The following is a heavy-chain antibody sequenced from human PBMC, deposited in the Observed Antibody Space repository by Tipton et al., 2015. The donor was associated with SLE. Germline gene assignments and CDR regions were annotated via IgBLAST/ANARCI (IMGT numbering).Heavy chain of an antibody. CDR3: ARDPNGGYGSFDY. J-gene: IGHJ4*02. Sequence: TLSLTCTVSGGSISSGSYYWGWIRQPPGKGLEWIGRIYYSGSSYYNPSLKSRVTISVDTSKNQFSLKLSSVTAADTAVYYCARDPNGGYGSFDYWGLGALVTVSS. CDR2: IYYSGSS. D-gene: IGHD7-27*01. V-gene: IGHV4-39*07. CDR1: GGSISSGSYY.